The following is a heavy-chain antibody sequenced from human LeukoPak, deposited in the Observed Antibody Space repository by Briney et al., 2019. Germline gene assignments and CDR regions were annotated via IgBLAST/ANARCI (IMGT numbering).Heavy chain of an antibody. Sequence: GGSLRLSCAASGFTFSSYGMHWVRQAPGKGLEWVAFIRYDGSNKYYADSVKGRFTISRDNSKNTLYLQMNSLRAEDTAVYYCAKGRRDGYKPDAFDIWGQGTMVTVSS. CDR3: AKGRRDGYKPDAFDI. J-gene: IGHJ3*02. D-gene: IGHD5-24*01. CDR1: GFTFSSYG. V-gene: IGHV3-30*02. CDR2: IRYDGSNK.